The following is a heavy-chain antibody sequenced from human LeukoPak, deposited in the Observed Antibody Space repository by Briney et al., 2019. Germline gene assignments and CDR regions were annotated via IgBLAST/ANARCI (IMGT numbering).Heavy chain of an antibody. D-gene: IGHD3-3*02. CDR3: ARGRAFFD. J-gene: IGHJ4*02. Sequence: SETLSLTCTVSGGSISSSSYYWGWIRQPPGKGPEWIGEINQSGSTNYNPSLKSRVTISFDTSKNQFSLKLSSVTAADTAVYYCARGRAFFDWGQGTLVTVSS. CDR2: INQSGST. CDR1: GGSISSSSYY. V-gene: IGHV4-39*07.